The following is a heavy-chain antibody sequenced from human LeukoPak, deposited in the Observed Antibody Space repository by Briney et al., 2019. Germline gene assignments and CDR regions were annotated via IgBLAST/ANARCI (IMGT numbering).Heavy chain of an antibody. CDR3: ARPATVTTSFWYFDL. D-gene: IGHD4-17*01. CDR1: GGSISSSSYY. V-gene: IGHV4-39*01. CDR2: IFYSGST. Sequence: SETLSLTCTISGGSISSSSYYWGWIRQPPGKGLEWIGSIFYSGSTYYNPSLKSRVTISVDTSKNQLSLNLTSVTAADTAVYYCARPATVTTSFWYFDLWGRGTQVTVSS. J-gene: IGHJ2*01.